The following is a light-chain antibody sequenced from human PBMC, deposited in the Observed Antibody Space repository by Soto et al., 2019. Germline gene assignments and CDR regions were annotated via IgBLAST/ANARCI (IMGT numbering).Light chain of an antibody. CDR3: QQYNNWPRT. Sequence: EILMTQSPSTLAVSPGERVTLSCRASQSIGSKLAWYQQRPGQAPRLLIYGASTRATGIPARFSGSGSGTEFTLTISSLPSEDFAVYYCQQYNNWPRTFGQGTKVDIK. CDR2: GAS. J-gene: IGKJ1*01. CDR1: QSIGSK. V-gene: IGKV3-15*01.